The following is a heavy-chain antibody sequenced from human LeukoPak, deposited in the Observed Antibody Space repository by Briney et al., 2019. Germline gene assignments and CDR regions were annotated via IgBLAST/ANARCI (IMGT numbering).Heavy chain of an antibody. V-gene: IGHV4-59*01. CDR1: GGPIISFF. D-gene: IGHD3-10*01. CDR3: ANLNYYGSGSYDY. J-gene: IGHJ4*02. Sequence: SETLSLTCKVSGGPIISFFWSWIRQTPGRGLEWIGYIHYSGATRYNPSLQNRLTISVVTSKNQFSLDLTSVTAADTAVYYCANLNYYGSGSYDYWGQGTLVTVSS. CDR2: IHYSGAT.